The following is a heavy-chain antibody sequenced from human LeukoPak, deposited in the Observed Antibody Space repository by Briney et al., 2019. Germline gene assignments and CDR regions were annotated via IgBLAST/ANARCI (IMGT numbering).Heavy chain of an antibody. CDR1: EYTFTGYY. Sequence: GASVKVSCTASEYTFTGYYMHWVRQAPGQGLEWMGWINPDTGATRWPQKFQGRVTMTRDASISIAYMEVSSLRFDDTAVYYCARGVPRYYYDSSGYYYFDYWGQGTLVTVSS. CDR2: INPDTGAT. D-gene: IGHD3-22*01. CDR3: ARGVPRYYYDSSGYYYFDY. V-gene: IGHV1-2*02. J-gene: IGHJ4*02.